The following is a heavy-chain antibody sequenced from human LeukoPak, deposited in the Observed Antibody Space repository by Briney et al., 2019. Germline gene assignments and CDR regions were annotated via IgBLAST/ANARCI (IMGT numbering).Heavy chain of an antibody. Sequence: ASVKVFFKASGYTFTSYYMHWVRQAPGQGLEWMGIINPSGGSTSYAQKFQGRVTMTRDTSTSTVYMELSSLRSEDTAVYYCARDSSTGYCSGGSCYGTNGMEVWGQGTTVTVSS. CDR3: ARDSSTGYCSGGSCYGTNGMEV. D-gene: IGHD2-15*01. V-gene: IGHV1-46*01. CDR2: INPSGGST. J-gene: IGHJ6*02. CDR1: GYTFTSYY.